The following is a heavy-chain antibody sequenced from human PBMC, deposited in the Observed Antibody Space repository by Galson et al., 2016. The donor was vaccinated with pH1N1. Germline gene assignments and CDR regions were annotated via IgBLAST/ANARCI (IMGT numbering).Heavy chain of an antibody. CDR1: GYTFPNYF. CDR3: ARKICTSNSCGFDY. Sequence: SVKVSCKASGYTFPNYFMHWVRQAPGQGLEWMGVINPSGGETTYAQKFQGRVTMTRDRSTSTVYMELSSLRTGDTAVYYCARKICTSNSCGFDYWGQGTLVIVTS. CDR2: INPSGGET. V-gene: IGHV1-46*01. D-gene: IGHD2-8*01. J-gene: IGHJ4*02.